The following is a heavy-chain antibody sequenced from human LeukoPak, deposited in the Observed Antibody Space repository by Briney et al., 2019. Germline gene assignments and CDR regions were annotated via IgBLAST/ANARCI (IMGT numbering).Heavy chain of an antibody. V-gene: IGHV3-21*01. D-gene: IGHD3-3*01. J-gene: IGHJ4*02. Sequence: GGSLRLSCAASGFTFSSYSMNWVRQAPGKGLEWVSSISSSSSYIYYADSVKGRFTISRDNAKNSLYLQMNSLRAEDTAVYYCASSFDGTIFGVVAGWGQGTLVTVSS. CDR1: GFTFSSYS. CDR3: ASSFDGTIFGVVAG. CDR2: ISSSSSYI.